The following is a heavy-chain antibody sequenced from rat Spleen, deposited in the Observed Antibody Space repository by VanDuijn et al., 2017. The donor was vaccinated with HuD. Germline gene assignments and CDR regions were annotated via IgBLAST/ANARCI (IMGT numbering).Heavy chain of an antibody. V-gene: IGHV5-7*01. D-gene: IGHD1-9*01. CDR1: GFTFNNYD. J-gene: IGHJ2*01. CDR2: ISYDGIST. CDR3: ARRHYGYTDYFDY. Sequence: EVQLVESGGGLVQPGRSLKLSCEVSGFTFNNYDMAWVRQAPKKGLEWVASISYDGISTYYRDSVRGRFTISSDDAKSTLSLQMDSLRSEDTATYYCARRHYGYTDYFDYWGQGVMVTVSS.